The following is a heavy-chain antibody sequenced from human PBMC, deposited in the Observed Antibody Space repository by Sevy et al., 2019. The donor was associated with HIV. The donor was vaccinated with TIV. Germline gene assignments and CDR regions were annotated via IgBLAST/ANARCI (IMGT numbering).Heavy chain of an antibody. D-gene: IGHD3-22*01. V-gene: IGHV1-69*13. J-gene: IGHJ4*02. CDR1: GGTFSSYA. Sequence: ASVKVSCKASGGTFSSYAISWVRQAPGQWLEWMGGIIPIFGTANYAQKFQGRVTITADESTSTAYMELSSLRSEDTAVYYCARDMDYYDSSGYYYFHYWGQGTLVTVSS. CDR3: ARDMDYYDSSGYYYFHY. CDR2: IIPIFGTA.